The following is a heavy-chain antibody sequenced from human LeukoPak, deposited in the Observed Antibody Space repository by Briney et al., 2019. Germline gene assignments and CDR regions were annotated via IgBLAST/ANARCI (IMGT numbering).Heavy chain of an antibody. CDR2: INNEGTGT. Sequence: PGGSLRLSCATSGFTFRNYWMHWVRQAPGKGLVWISRINNEGTGTIYADFVKGRFTISRDNAENTLYLQMNSLRAEDTAVYYCAKDLPYYYDSSGYYSFFDYWGQGTLVTVSS. CDR1: GFTFRNYW. D-gene: IGHD3-22*01. J-gene: IGHJ4*02. CDR3: AKDLPYYYDSSGYYSFFDY. V-gene: IGHV3-74*01.